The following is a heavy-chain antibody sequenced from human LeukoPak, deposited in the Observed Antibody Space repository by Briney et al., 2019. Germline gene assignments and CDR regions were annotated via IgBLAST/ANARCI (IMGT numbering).Heavy chain of an antibody. Sequence: GRSLRLSCAPSGFTFSSYPMHWVRQAPGKGLEWVAVISYDESNKYYADSVKGRFTISRNNSKNTLYLQMNSLRAEDTAVYYCARDLGYASETNYGMDVWGQGTTVTVFS. CDR1: GFTFSSYP. CDR3: ARDLGYASETNYGMDV. J-gene: IGHJ6*02. CDR2: ISYDESNK. V-gene: IGHV3-30-3*01. D-gene: IGHD3-10*01.